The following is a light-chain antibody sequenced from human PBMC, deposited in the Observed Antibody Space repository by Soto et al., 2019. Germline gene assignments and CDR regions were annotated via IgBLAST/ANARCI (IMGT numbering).Light chain of an antibody. CDR2: AAS. CDR1: QSISSY. J-gene: IGKJ4*01. V-gene: IGKV1-39*01. CDR3: QQSYSIPLT. Sequence: GDRVTITCRASQSISSYLNWYQQKPGKAPKVLIYAASSLQSGVPSRFSGSASGTEFTLTISSLQPEDFATYYCQQSYSIPLTFGGGTKVEIK.